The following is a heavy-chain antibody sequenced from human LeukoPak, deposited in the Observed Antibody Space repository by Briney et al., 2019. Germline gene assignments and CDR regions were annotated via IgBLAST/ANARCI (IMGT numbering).Heavy chain of an antibody. D-gene: IGHD2-21*02. CDR2: INPSGGST. Sequence: ASVKVSCKASGYTFTSYYTHWVRQAPGQGLEWMGIINPSGGSTSYAQKFQGRVTMTRDTSTSTVYMELSSLRSEDTAVYYCARDLRGQVVTATSRVAFGYWGQGTLVTVSS. V-gene: IGHV1-46*01. J-gene: IGHJ4*02. CDR1: GYTFTSYY. CDR3: ARDLRGQVVTATSRVAFGY.